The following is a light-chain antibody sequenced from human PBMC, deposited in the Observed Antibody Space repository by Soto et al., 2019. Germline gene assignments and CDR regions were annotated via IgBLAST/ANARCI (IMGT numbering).Light chain of an antibody. Sequence: QSALTQPPSASGSPGQSVTISCTGTSSDVGGYNYVYWYQQHTGNAPKLMIYEVSKRPSGVPDRFSGSKSGNTASLTVSGLQAEDEADYYCNSYAGSNNFLFGTGTKVTVL. CDR1: SSDVGGYNY. CDR3: NSYAGSNNFL. J-gene: IGLJ1*01. V-gene: IGLV2-8*01. CDR2: EVS.